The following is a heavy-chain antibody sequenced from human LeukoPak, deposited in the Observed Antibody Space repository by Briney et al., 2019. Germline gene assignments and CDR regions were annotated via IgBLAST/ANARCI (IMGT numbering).Heavy chain of an antibody. Sequence: GGSLRLSCAASGFDLNSYMLNWVRQAPGKGLEWVAGITWNRDNIGYGDSVKGRFTISRDNVKNVLYLQTNSLRPEDTALYYCAKDLSSAITSALVLDVWGQGTTV. D-gene: IGHD3-22*01. CDR3: AKDLSSAITSALVLDV. CDR2: ITWNRDNI. J-gene: IGHJ6*02. CDR1: GFDLNSYM. V-gene: IGHV3-9*01.